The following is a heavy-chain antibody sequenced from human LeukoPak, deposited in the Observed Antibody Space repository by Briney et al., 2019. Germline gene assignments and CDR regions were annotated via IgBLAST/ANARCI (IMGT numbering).Heavy chain of an antibody. CDR1: GYSISSGYY. V-gene: IGHV4-38-2*02. CDR2: IYHSGST. D-gene: IGHD3-22*01. CDR3: VNYYYDSSGYLDAFDI. Sequence: SETLSLTCTVSGYSISSGYYWGWIRQPPGKGLEWIGSIYHSGSTYYNPSLKSRVTISVDTSKNQFSLKLSSVTAADTAVYYCVNYYYDSSGYLDAFDIWGQGTMVTVSS. J-gene: IGHJ3*02.